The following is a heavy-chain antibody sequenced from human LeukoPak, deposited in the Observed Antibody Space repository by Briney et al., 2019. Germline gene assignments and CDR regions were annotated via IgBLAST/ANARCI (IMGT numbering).Heavy chain of an antibody. CDR1: GDTFTSYD. CDR2: ISAYNGNT. CDR3: ARVDCSGGSCYLGDY. V-gene: IGHV1-18*01. J-gene: IGHJ4*02. Sequence: ASVKVSCKTSGDTFTSYDINWVRQATGQGLGWMGWISAYNGNTNYAQKLQGRVTMTTDTSTSTAYMELRSLRSDDTAVYYCARVDCSGGSCYLGDYWGQGTLVTVSS. D-gene: IGHD2-15*01.